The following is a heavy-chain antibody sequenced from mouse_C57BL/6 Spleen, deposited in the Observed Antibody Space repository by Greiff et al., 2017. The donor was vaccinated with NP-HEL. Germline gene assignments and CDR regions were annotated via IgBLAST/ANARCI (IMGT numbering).Heavy chain of an antibody. J-gene: IGHJ3*01. V-gene: IGHV1-55*01. CDR2: IYPGSGST. Sequence: QVQLQQPGAELVKPGASVKMSCKASGYTFTSYWITWVKQRPGQGLEWIGDIYPGSGSTNYNEKFKSKATLTVDTSSSTAYMQLSSLTSEDSAVYYCARRGGPHYGSSLGWFAYWGQGTLVTVSA. CDR1: GYTFTSYW. D-gene: IGHD1-1*01. CDR3: ARRGGPHYGSSLGWFAY.